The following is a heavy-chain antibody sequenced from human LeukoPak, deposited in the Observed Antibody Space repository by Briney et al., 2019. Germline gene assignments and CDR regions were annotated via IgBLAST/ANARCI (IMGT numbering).Heavy chain of an antibody. D-gene: IGHD3-22*01. Sequence: PSETLSLTCTVSGGSISSYYWSWIRQPPGQGLEWIGYIYYSGSTNYNPSLKSRVTISVDTSKNQFSLKLSSVTAADTAVYYCARDQYYYDSSGYYYYYYGMDVWGQGTTVTVSS. J-gene: IGHJ6*02. CDR3: ARDQYYYDSSGYYYYYYGMDV. CDR1: GGSISSYY. CDR2: IYYSGST. V-gene: IGHV4-59*01.